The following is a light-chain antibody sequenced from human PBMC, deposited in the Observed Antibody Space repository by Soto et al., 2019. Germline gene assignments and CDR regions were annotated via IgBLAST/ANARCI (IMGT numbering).Light chain of an antibody. CDR3: SSYTSSSTSVV. J-gene: IGLJ2*01. Sequence: QSVLTQPASVSGSHGQSITISCTGTSSDVGGYNYVSRYQQHPGKAPKLMIYDVSNRPSGVSNRFSGSKSGNTASLTISGLQAEDEADYYCSSYTSSSTSVVFGGGTKLTVL. CDR1: SSDVGGYNY. V-gene: IGLV2-14*01. CDR2: DVS.